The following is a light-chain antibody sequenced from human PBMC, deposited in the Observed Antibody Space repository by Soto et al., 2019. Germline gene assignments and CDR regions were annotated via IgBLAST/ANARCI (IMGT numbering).Light chain of an antibody. Sequence: DIQLTQSPSFLSASVGDRVTITCRASQVISSYLAWYQQKPGKAPNLLIYGASTLQSGVPSRFSGSGSGTEFTLTISSLQPEDFATYYCRQLNTYPLTFGGGTKVEIK. V-gene: IGKV1-9*01. CDR2: GAS. CDR3: RQLNTYPLT. CDR1: QVISSY. J-gene: IGKJ4*01.